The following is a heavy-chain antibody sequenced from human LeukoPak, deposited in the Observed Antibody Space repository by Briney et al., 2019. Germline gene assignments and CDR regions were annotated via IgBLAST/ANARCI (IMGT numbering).Heavy chain of an antibody. Sequence: ASVKGSCKASGFTLIGHYLHWVRQAPGQGLQWMGWINRNSGDTKYAQNFQGRVTMTRDTSISSSYMELSSLRSDDTAVYYCATPWGCTRPDCPFLHWGQGTLVTVSS. CDR1: GFTLIGHY. V-gene: IGHV1-2*02. J-gene: IGHJ4*02. CDR2: INRNSGDT. CDR3: ATPWGCTRPDCPFLH. D-gene: IGHD2-8*01.